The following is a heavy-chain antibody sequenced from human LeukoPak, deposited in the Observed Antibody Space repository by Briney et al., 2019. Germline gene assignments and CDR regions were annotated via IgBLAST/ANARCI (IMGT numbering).Heavy chain of an antibody. CDR3: VSGARGYCSGGSCPAFDF. V-gene: IGHV3-23*01. Sequence: GGSLRLSCAASGFTFSSYAMNWVREAPGNGLEWVSAISGSGGSTDYADSVEGRFTISRDNSESTLYLQMSSLRAEDTAVYYCVSGARGYCSGGSCPAFDFWGQGTLVSVSS. D-gene: IGHD2-15*01. J-gene: IGHJ4*02. CDR1: GFTFSSYA. CDR2: ISGSGGST.